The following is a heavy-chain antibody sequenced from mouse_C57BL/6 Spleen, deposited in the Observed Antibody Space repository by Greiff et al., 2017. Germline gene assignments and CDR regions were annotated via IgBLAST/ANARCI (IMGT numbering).Heavy chain of an antibody. CDR3: ARELGRRGYFDY. CDR2: ISDGGSYT. CDR1: GFTFSSYA. J-gene: IGHJ2*01. V-gene: IGHV5-4*01. Sequence: EVKLMESGGGLVKPGGSLKLSCAASGFTFSSYAMSWVRQTPEKRLEWVATISDGGSYTYYPDNVKGRFTISRDNAKNNLYLQMSHLKSEDTAMYYCARELGRRGYFDYWGQGTTLTVSS. D-gene: IGHD4-1*01.